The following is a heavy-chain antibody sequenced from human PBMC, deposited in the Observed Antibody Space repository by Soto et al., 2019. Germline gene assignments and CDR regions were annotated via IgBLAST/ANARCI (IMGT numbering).Heavy chain of an antibody. D-gene: IGHD6-6*01. CDR1: GYTFTSYD. Sequence: ASVKVSCKASGYTFTSYDINWVRQATGQGLERMGWMNPNSGNTGYAQKFQGRVTMTRNTSISTAYMELSSLRSEDTAVYYCAREGSSSSLDAYYYYMDVWGKGTTVTVSS. CDR2: MNPNSGNT. CDR3: AREGSSSSLDAYYYYMDV. J-gene: IGHJ6*03. V-gene: IGHV1-8*01.